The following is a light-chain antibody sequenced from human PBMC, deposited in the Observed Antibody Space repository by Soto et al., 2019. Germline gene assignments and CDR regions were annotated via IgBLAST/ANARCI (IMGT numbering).Light chain of an antibody. Sequence: DIQVTQSPSTLSASVGDRVTITCRASQSISSWLAWYQQKPGKAPKLLIYKASSLESGVPSRFSGSGSGTEFTLTISSLQPDDFATYYCQQYNRLYTFGQGTKVDIK. CDR1: QSISSW. CDR3: QQYNRLYT. V-gene: IGKV1-5*03. J-gene: IGKJ2*01. CDR2: KAS.